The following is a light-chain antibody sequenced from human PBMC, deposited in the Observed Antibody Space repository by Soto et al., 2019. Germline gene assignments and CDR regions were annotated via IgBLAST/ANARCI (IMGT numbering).Light chain of an antibody. CDR2: RAS. Sequence: EIVMTQSPATLSVSPGERATLSCRASQSVSSNLAWYQQKPGQAPRLLIYRASTRATGIPAWFSGTGSGTEFTLTISSLQSEDFAVYYCQQYHNWPRTFGQGTKVEIK. V-gene: IGKV3D-15*01. CDR1: QSVSSN. J-gene: IGKJ1*01. CDR3: QQYHNWPRT.